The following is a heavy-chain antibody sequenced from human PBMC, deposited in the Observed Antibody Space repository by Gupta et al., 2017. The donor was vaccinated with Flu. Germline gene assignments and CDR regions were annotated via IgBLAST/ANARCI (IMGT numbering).Heavy chain of an antibody. D-gene: IGHD2-2*01. CDR3: TTPRYCTSTSCGSIDY. J-gene: IGHJ4*02. CDR2: IKSKSEGETI. Sequence: MNWGRQAPGKGLEWVGRIKSKSEGETIDYAAPVKGRFTISKDASMGTLYLRMDSLKTEDTAVYYCTTPRYCTSTSCGSIDYWGQGTLVTVSS. V-gene: IGHV3-15*01.